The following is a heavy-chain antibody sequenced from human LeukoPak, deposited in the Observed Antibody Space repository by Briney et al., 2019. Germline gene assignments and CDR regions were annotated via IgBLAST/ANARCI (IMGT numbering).Heavy chain of an antibody. CDR3: ARVRQGRQFDY. CDR2: GYDTGST. V-gene: IGHV4-39*01. CDR1: GGSISSSRYY. J-gene: IGHJ4*02. Sequence: SETLSLTCTVSGGSISSSRYYWGWIRQPPGKGLEWIRSGYDTGSTYYNPSPNSRVTISVDTSQNKVSLQLSSVTAADTAVYYCARVRQGRQFDYWGQGTLVTVSS.